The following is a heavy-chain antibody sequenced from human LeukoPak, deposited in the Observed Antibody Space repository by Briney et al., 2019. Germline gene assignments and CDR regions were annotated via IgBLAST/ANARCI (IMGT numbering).Heavy chain of an antibody. V-gene: IGHV3-21*01. CDR2: ISSSSDYI. Sequence: GGSLRLSCAASGFTFSSYNMNWVRQAPGKGLEWVSFISSSSDYIYYADSLKGRFTISRDNAKNSVYLQMNSLRADDTAVYYCASGRTYVLDYWGQGTLVTVSA. CDR3: ASGRTYVLDY. D-gene: IGHD1-1*01. CDR1: GFTFSSYN. J-gene: IGHJ4*02.